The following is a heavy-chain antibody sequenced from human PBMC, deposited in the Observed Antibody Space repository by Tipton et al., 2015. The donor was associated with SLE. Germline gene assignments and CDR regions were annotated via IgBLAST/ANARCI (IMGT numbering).Heavy chain of an antibody. CDR2: IYTSGTT. D-gene: IGHD6-13*01. Sequence: TLSLTCTVSGGSISSGSYYWSWIRQPAGKGLEWIGRIYTSGTTNYNPSLKSRVAISIDTSKNQFSLNLTSVTAADTAVYYCARVVRLLGAADHFDTWGQGALVTVSS. CDR1: GGSISSGSYY. CDR3: ARVVRLLGAADHFDT. V-gene: IGHV4-61*02. J-gene: IGHJ4*02.